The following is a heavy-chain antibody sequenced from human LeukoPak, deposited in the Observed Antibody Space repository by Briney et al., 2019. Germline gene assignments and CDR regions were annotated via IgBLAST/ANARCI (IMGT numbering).Heavy chain of an antibody. Sequence: SETLSLTCTVSGGFISSSSYYWGWIRQPPGKGLEWIGSIYYSGSTCYNPSLKSRVTISVDTSKNQFSLQLSSVTAADTAVYYCARLKVGVIDYWGQGTLVTVSS. D-gene: IGHD3-10*01. CDR2: IYYSGST. CDR1: GGFISSSSYY. V-gene: IGHV4-39*01. CDR3: ARLKVGVIDY. J-gene: IGHJ4*02.